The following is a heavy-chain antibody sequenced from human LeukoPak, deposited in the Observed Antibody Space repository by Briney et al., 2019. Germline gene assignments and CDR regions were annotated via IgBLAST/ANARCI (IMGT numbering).Heavy chain of an antibody. Sequence: GASVKVSCKASGYTFTSYGISWVRQAPGQGLEWMGWINAYNGNTNYAQKLQGRVTMTTDTSTSTAYMELRSLRSDDTAVYYCARDYSGSYSSRGNADYWGQGTLVTVSS. CDR3: ARDYSGSYSSRGNADY. D-gene: IGHD1-26*01. V-gene: IGHV1-18*01. CDR1: GYTFTSYG. CDR2: INAYNGNT. J-gene: IGHJ4*02.